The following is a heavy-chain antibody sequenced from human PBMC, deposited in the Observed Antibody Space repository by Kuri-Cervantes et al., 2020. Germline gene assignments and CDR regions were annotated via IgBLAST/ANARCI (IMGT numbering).Heavy chain of an antibody. V-gene: IGHV1-8*02. CDR1: GYTFTSYD. CDR2: MNPISGNT. D-gene: IGHD3-10*01. CDR3: ARELIYDSENYYKGLDY. J-gene: IGHJ4*02. Sequence: ASVKVSCKASGYTFTSYDINWERQATGQGLEWMGRMNPISGNTDYAQKFQGRVTMTRNNSINTAYMELSSLRSEDTAMYYCARELIYDSENYYKGLDYWAQGTLVTVSS.